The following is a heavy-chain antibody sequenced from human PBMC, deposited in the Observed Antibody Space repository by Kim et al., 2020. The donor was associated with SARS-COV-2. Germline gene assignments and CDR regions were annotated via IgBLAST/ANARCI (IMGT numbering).Heavy chain of an antibody. Sequence: GGSLRLSCAASGFTFSSYAMHWVRQAPGKGLEWVAVISYDGSNKYYADSVKGRFTISRDNSKNTLYPQMNSLRAEDTAVYYCARASRGGYYYGMDVWGQG. CDR1: GFTFSSYA. J-gene: IGHJ6*02. CDR3: ARASRGGYYYGMDV. V-gene: IGHV3-30-3*01. CDR2: ISYDGSNK. D-gene: IGHD3-10*01.